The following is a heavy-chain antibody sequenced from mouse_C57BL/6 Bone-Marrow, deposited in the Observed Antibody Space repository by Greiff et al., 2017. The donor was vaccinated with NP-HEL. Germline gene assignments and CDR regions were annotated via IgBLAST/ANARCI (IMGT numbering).Heavy chain of an antibody. CDR3: ARRFGGSEVDY. Sequence: QVHVKQSGAELVKPGASVKISCKASGYAFSSYWMNWVKQRPGKGLEWIGQIYPGDGDTNYNGKFKGKATLTADKSSSTAYMQLSSLTSEDSAVYFCARRFGGSEVDYWGQGTTLTVSS. D-gene: IGHD1-1*01. J-gene: IGHJ2*01. CDR2: IYPGDGDT. V-gene: IGHV1-80*01. CDR1: GYAFSSYW.